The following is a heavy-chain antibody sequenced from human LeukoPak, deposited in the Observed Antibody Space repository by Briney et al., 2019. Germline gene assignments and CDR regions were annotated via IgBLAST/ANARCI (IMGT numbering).Heavy chain of an antibody. CDR1: GYSFSTYW. CDR2: IYPGDSDT. Sequence: GESLKIACWASGYSFSTYWIGWVRQMPGKGLDWMGVIYPGDSDTRYSPSFQGQVTISADKSISTAYLHWSSLKASDTAMYFCARRDSGFEFFDSWGQGTLVTVSS. D-gene: IGHD5-12*01. V-gene: IGHV5-51*01. J-gene: IGHJ4*02. CDR3: ARRDSGFEFFDS.